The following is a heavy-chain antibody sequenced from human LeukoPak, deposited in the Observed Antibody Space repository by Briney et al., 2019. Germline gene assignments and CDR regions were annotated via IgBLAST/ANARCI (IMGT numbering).Heavy chain of an antibody. CDR3: ARSYHGVNDY. D-gene: IGHD3-16*02. CDR1: GDSVSSNSAD. CDR2: TYYRSKWYN. Sequence: SRTLSLTCAISGDSVSSNSADWNWIRQSPWRGLEWLGRTYYRSKWYNDYAVSVKSRITIKPDTSKNQLALQLNSVTPEDTAVYYCARSYHGVNDYWGQGTLVTVSS. V-gene: IGHV6-1*01. J-gene: IGHJ4*02.